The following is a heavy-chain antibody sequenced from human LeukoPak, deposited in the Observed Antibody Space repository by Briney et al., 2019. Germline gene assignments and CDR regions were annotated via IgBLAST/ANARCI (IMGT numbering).Heavy chain of an antibody. J-gene: IGHJ3*02. V-gene: IGHV1-18*01. CDR3: ARGLQENLAWLKAFSAFDI. D-gene: IGHD5-24*01. CDR1: GYTFTSYG. CDR2: ISAYNGNT. Sequence: ASVKVSCKASGYTFTSYGFTWVRQAPGQGLEWMGWISAYNGNTNYAQKLQDRVTMTTDTSTSTAYMELRSLRSDDTAVYYCARGLQENLAWLKAFSAFDIWGQGTMVTVSS.